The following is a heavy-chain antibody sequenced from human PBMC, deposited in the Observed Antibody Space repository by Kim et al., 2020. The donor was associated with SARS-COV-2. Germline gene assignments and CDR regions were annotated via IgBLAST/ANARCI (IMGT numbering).Heavy chain of an antibody. J-gene: IGHJ4*02. D-gene: IGHD3-22*01. Sequence: ASVKVSCKTSGYTFTSYGISWVRQAPGQGLEWMGWISAHNGNKKYAQKLQDRVTLTTDTSTSTAYMELRSLRSDDTALYYCARDLAMYYYDSSSSPTTFDSGGQGTLVTVSS. CDR1: GYTFTSYG. CDR2: ISAHNGNK. CDR3: ARDLAMYYYDSSSSPTTFDS. V-gene: IGHV1-18*01.